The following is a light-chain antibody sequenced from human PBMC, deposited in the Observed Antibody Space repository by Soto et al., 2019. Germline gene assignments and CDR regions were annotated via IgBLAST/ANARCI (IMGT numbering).Light chain of an antibody. Sequence: DIQMTKSPSTLSASVGDRVTLTCRASQSISSWSAWYQQKPGKAPKLLIYDASRLQSGVPARCSGSGDGTAFNLTVTDQKPDDFVSYTCQMDGGLALCFGGGIEVETK. V-gene: IGKV1-5*01. CDR1: QSISSW. CDR3: QMDGGLALC. CDR2: DAS. J-gene: IGKJ4*01.